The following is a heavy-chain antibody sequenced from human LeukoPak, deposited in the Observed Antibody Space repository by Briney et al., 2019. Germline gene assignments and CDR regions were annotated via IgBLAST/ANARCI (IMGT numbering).Heavy chain of an antibody. CDR1: GFTFNAYA. Sequence: GGSLRLSCAASGFTFNAYAMSWVRQAPGKGLEWVSSISENGESTYYADSVKGRFTISRDNSRNTLYLQMNSLRAEDTAVYYCASYFHYGDYASLWYWGQGTLVTVSS. D-gene: IGHD4-17*01. J-gene: IGHJ4*02. V-gene: IGHV3-23*01. CDR2: ISENGEST. CDR3: ASYFHYGDYASLWY.